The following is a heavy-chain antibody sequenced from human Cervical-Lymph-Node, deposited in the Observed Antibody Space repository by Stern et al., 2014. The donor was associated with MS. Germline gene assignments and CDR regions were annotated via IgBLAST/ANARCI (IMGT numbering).Heavy chain of an antibody. CDR3: ARVPTVSPFYYGMDV. V-gene: IGHV3-48*02. CDR2: ISSSSSTI. CDR1: GFTFSSYS. D-gene: IGHD1-26*01. Sequence: EVQLVQSGGGLVQPGGSLRLSCAASGFTFSSYSMNWVRQAPGKGLERVSYISSSSSTIYYADSVKGRFTISRDNAKNSLYLQMNSLRDEDTAVYYCARVPTVSPFYYGMDVWGQGTTVTVSS. J-gene: IGHJ6*02.